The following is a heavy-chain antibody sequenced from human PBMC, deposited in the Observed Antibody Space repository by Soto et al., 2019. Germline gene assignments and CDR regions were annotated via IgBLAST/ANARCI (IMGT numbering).Heavy chain of an antibody. J-gene: IGHJ3*02. CDR3: ARRDGGLQDDAFDI. Sequence: SETLSLTCTVSGGSTSSYYWSWIRQPPGKGLEWIGYIYYSGSTNYNPSLKSRVTISVDTSKNQFSLKLSSVTAADTAVYYCARRDGGLQDDAFDIWGQGTMVTVSS. D-gene: IGHD3-16*01. CDR2: IYYSGST. V-gene: IGHV4-59*01. CDR1: GGSTSSYY.